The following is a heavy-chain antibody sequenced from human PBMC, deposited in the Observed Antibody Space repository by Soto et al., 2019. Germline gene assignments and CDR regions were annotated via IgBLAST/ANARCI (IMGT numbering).Heavy chain of an antibody. CDR3: ARAVREGSSWNYPYYGMDV. CDR1: GFTFSSYG. Sequence: QVQLVESGGGVVQPGRSLRLSCAASGFTFSSYGMHWVRQAPGKGLEWVAVIWYDGSNKYYADSLKGRFTISRDNAKNPLYLQMNSLRAEDTGVYYCARAVREGSSWNYPYYGMDVWGQGTTVTVSS. CDR2: IWYDGSNK. J-gene: IGHJ6*02. D-gene: IGHD6-13*01. V-gene: IGHV3-33*01.